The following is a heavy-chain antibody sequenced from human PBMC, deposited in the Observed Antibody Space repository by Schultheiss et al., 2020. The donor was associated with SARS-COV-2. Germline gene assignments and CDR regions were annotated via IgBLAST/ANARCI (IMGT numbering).Heavy chain of an antibody. D-gene: IGHD3-10*01. CDR3: AATMLVLNAFDI. V-gene: IGHV3-11*06. CDR1: GFTFSDYY. Sequence: SCAASGFTFSDYYMSWIRQAPGKGLEWVLYISSSSSYTNYADSVKGRFTISRDNAKNSLFLQMNSLRAEDTAVYYCAATMLVLNAFDIWGQGTTVTVSS. J-gene: IGHJ3*02. CDR2: ISSSSSYT.